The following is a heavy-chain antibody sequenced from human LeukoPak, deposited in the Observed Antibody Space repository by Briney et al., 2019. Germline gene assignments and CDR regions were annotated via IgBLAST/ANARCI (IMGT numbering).Heavy chain of an antibody. CDR3: ARTHAGSHDSRKDAFVI. V-gene: IGHV2-70*11. CDR1: GFSRSTSGMC. CDR2: FDWDDNK. D-gene: IGHD3-22*01. J-gene: IGHJ3*02. Sequence: SGATLVNPTQTLTLTCTFSGFSRSTSGMCVSWIRQSPGKALEWLARFDWDDNKYYSPPLKTRLTTSKDTSKNQVVLTMTNMDPVDTATYYCARTHAGSHDSRKDAFVIWGQGTTVTVSS.